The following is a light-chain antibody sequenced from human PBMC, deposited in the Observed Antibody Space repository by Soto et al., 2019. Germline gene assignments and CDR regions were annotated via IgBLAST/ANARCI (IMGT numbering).Light chain of an antibody. CDR3: QTWSTLIRV. Sequence: QLVLTQSPSASASLGASVKLTCTLSSGHNSYAIAWHQQQPEKGPRYLMKVNSDGSHSKGDGIPDRFSGSSPGAERYLTISSLLYEDEADDYRQTWSTLIRVFGGGTNVTVL. J-gene: IGLJ3*02. CDR1: SGHNSYA. CDR2: VNSDGSH. V-gene: IGLV4-69*01.